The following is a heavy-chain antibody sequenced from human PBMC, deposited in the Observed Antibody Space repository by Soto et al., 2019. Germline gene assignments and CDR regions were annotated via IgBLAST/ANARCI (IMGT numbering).Heavy chain of an antibody. Sequence: PSETLSLTCAVSGYSISSGYYWGWIRQPPGKGLEWIGSIYHSGSTYYNPSLKSRVTISVDTSKNQFSLKLSSVTAADTAVYYCARDRRVTMIVVVGFDYWGQGTLVTVSS. D-gene: IGHD3-22*01. CDR1: GYSISSGYY. V-gene: IGHV4-38-2*02. J-gene: IGHJ4*02. CDR2: IYHSGST. CDR3: ARDRRVTMIVVVGFDY.